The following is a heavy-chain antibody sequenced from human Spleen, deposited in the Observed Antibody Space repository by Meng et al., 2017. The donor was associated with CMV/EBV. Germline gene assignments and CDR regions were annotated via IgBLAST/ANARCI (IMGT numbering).Heavy chain of an antibody. J-gene: IGHJ6*02. D-gene: IGHD3-3*01. CDR1: GFTFSSYS. Sequence: GGSLRLSCAASGFTFSSYSMNWVRQAPGKGLEWVSSISSSSSYIYYADSVKGRFTISRDNAKNSLYLQMNSLRAEDTAVYYCARGAYDFWGYYYGMDVWGQGTTVTVSS. CDR2: ISSSSSYI. V-gene: IGHV3-21*01. CDR3: ARGAYDFWGYYYGMDV.